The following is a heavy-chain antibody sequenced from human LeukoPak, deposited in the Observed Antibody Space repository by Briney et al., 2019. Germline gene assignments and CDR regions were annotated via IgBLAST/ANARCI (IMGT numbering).Heavy chain of an antibody. J-gene: IGHJ4*02. D-gene: IGHD3-22*01. V-gene: IGHV4-61*01. CDR1: GGSVSSGSYY. Sequence: KPSETLSLTCTVSGGSVSSGSYYWSWIRPPPGKGLEWIEYIYYSGSTNYNPSLKSRVTISVDTSKNQFSLKLSSVTAADTAVYYCARAHSSGRTFDYWGQGTLVTVSS. CDR3: ARAHSSGRTFDY. CDR2: IYYSGST.